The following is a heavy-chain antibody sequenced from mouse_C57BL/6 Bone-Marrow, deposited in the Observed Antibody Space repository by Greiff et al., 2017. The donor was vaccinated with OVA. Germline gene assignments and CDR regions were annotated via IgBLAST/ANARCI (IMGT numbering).Heavy chain of an antibody. CDR3: ARGLPYWYFDV. Sequence: EVQLVESGPGMVKPSQSLSLTCTVTGYSITSGYDWHWIRHFPGNKLEWMGYISYSGSTNYNPSLKSRISITHDTSKNHFFLKLNSVTTEDTATYYCARGLPYWYFDVWGTGTTVTVSS. CDR2: ISYSGST. J-gene: IGHJ1*03. CDR1: GYSITSGYD. D-gene: IGHD2-2*01. V-gene: IGHV3-1*01.